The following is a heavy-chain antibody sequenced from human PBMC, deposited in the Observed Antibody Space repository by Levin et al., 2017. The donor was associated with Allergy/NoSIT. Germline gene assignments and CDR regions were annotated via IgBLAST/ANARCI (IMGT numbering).Heavy chain of an antibody. CDR1: GFTFSTYS. D-gene: IGHD3-3*01. J-gene: IGHJ6*03. V-gene: IGHV3-21*01. Sequence: GESLKISCAASGFTFSTYSMAWVRQAPGKGLEWVSSIGISSSYIHYADSVKGRFTVSRDNAKNSLYLQMNSLRVEDTAVYYCARETGTTTMFGEVDVWGKGTAVTVA. CDR2: IGISSSYI. CDR3: ARETGTTTMFGEVDV.